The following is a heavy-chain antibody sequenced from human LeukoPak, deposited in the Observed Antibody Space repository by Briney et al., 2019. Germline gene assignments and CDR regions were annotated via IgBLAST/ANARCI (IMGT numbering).Heavy chain of an antibody. Sequence: GGSLRLSCAASGFTFDDYAMHWVRQAPGKGLEWVSGISWNSGSIGYADSVKGRFTISRDNAKNSLYLQMNSLRAGDTAVYYCARGLSYGSGRLYDYWGQGTLVTVSS. CDR3: ARGLSYGSGRLYDY. CDR1: GFTFDDYA. CDR2: ISWNSGSI. V-gene: IGHV3-9*01. J-gene: IGHJ4*02. D-gene: IGHD3-10*01.